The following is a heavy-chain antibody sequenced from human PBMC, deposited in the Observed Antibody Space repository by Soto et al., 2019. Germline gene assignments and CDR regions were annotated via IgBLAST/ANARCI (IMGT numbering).Heavy chain of an antibody. Sequence: PXVCLRLSCAACGFSFRSYEMNWVRQAPGKGLEWVSYISSSGSTIYYADSVKGRFTISRDNAKNSLYLQMNSLRAEDTAVYYCARVGYSDSTGYYSYYFDYCGQRTLVTVSS. CDR2: ISSSGSTI. V-gene: IGHV3-48*03. CDR3: ARVGYSDSTGYYSYYFDY. D-gene: IGHD3-22*01. J-gene: IGHJ4*02. CDR1: GFSFRSYE.